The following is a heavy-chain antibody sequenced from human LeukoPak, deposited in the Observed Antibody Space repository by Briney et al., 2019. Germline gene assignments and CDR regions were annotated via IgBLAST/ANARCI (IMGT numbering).Heavy chain of an antibody. V-gene: IGHV1-46*01. J-gene: IGHJ3*02. D-gene: IGHD3-10*01. CDR1: GYTFTSYY. CDR2: INPSGGST. Sequence: SVKVSCKASGYTFTSYYIHWVRQAPGQGLEWMGIINPSGGSTAYAQKFQGRVTMTRDTSMSTVYMELSSLRSEDTAVYYCARPAGGRPHVAFDIWGQGTMVTVSS. CDR3: ARPAGGRPHVAFDI.